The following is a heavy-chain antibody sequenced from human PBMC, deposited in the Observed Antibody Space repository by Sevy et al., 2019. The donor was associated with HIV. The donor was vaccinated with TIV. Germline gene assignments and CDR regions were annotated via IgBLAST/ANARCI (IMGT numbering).Heavy chain of an antibody. D-gene: IGHD3-22*01. J-gene: IGHJ4*02. CDR2: FDPEDGET. CDR1: GYTLTELS. CDR3: ATTKDYYDSSGYPFDY. V-gene: IGHV1-24*01. Sequence: ASVKVSCKVSGYTLTELSMHWLRQAPGKGLEWVGRFDPEDGETVYEHNFQGRVSMTEDTSTDTAYMEVISLKFEDTAVYYCATTKDYYDSSGYPFDYWGQGTLVTVS.